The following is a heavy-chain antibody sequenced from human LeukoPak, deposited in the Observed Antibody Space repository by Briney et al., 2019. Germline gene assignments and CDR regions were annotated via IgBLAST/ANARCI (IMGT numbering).Heavy chain of an antibody. CDR1: GGSISSSNW. CDR2: IYHSGST. Sequence: SETLSLTCAVSGGSISSSNWWSWVRQPPGKGLEWIGEIYHSGSTNYNPSLKSRVTISVDKSKNQFSLKLSSVTAADTAVYYCARERDGSGSYYNWFDPWGQGTLVTVSS. V-gene: IGHV4-4*02. D-gene: IGHD3-10*01. CDR3: ARERDGSGSYYNWFDP. J-gene: IGHJ5*02.